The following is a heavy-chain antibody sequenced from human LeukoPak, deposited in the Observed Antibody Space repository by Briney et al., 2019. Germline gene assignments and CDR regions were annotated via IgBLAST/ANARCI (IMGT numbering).Heavy chain of an antibody. CDR3: ARDHYGDYKPYYYYMDV. CDR2: IIPIFGTA. J-gene: IGHJ6*03. Sequence: SVKLSCTASGGTFSSYAISWVRQAPGQGLEWMGGIIPIFGTANYAQKFQGRGTITTDESTSTAYMELSSLRSEDTAMYYCARDHYGDYKPYYYYMDVWGKGTTVTVSS. V-gene: IGHV1-69*05. CDR1: GGTFSSYA. D-gene: IGHD4-17*01.